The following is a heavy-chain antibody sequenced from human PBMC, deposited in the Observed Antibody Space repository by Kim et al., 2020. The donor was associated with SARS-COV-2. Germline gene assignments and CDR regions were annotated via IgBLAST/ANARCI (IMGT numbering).Heavy chain of an antibody. CDR1: GFTFIGHA. CDR2: ISSDDNTT. Sequence: GGSLRLSCTTSGFTFIGHAMRWVRQAPGQGLEWVSSISSDDNTTYYAESVKGQFTISRDNAKNTLYLQVNGLRAEDTAMYYCVRDVGGLILDNWGQGALVTVSS. J-gene: IGHJ4*02. D-gene: IGHD2-21*01. V-gene: IGHV3-30*11. CDR3: VRDVGGLILDN.